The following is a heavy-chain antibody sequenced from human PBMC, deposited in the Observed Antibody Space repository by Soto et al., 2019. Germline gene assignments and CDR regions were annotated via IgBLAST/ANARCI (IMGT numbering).Heavy chain of an antibody. Sequence: SETLSLTCTVSGGSISSGGYYWSWIRQHPGKGLEWIGYIYYSGRTYYNPSLHSRVSIAVDTTENQFSLKLTSVTAADTSVYYCARGSFSSSSSWFDPWGRGTLVTVYS. J-gene: IGHJ5*02. CDR3: ARGSFSSSSSWFDP. D-gene: IGHD6-6*01. CDR2: IYYSGRT. V-gene: IGHV4-31*03. CDR1: GGSISSGGYY.